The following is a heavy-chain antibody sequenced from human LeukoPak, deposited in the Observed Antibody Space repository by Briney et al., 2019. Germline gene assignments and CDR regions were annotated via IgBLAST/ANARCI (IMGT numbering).Heavy chain of an antibody. CDR2: ISGSGGST. CDR3: AKVSDYDFWSGYYKIGFGY. V-gene: IGHV3-23*01. Sequence: GGSLRLSCAASGFTFGSYAMSWVRQAPGKGLEWVSAISGSGGSTYYADSVKGRFTISRDNSKNTLYLQMNSLRAEDTAVYYCAKVSDYDFWSGYYKIGFGYWGQGTLVTVSS. CDR1: GFTFGSYA. J-gene: IGHJ4*02. D-gene: IGHD3-3*01.